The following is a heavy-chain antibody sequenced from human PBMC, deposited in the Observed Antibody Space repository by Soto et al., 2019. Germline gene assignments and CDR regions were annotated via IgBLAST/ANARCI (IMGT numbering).Heavy chain of an antibody. CDR2: IYPGDSDT. Sequence: GESRRIPYRGSAYTFTDYCIGGVRHGPDKGLEWMGIIYPGDSDTRYSPSFQGQVTFSADKSISTAYVQWSSLKASDTAIYYCARLQGSKRFYHGMDVWGRGTTVPVSS. V-gene: IGHV5-51*01. J-gene: IGHJ6*02. CDR3: ARLQGSKRFYHGMDV. CDR1: AYTFTDYC.